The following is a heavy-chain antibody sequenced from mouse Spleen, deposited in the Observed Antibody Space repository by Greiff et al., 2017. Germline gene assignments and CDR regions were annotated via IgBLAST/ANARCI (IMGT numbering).Heavy chain of an antibody. CDR1: GYSFTGYY. V-gene: IGHV1-42*01. D-gene: IGHD1-1*01. J-gene: IGHJ4*01. CDR3: ARYGSSYGYAMDY. CDR2: INPSTGGT. Sequence: VQLKQSGPELVKPGASVKISCKASGYSFTGYYMNWVKQSPEKSLEWIGEINPSTGGTTYNQKFKAKATLTVDKSSSTAYMQLKSLTSEDSAVYYCARYGSSYGYAMDYWGQGTSVTVSS.